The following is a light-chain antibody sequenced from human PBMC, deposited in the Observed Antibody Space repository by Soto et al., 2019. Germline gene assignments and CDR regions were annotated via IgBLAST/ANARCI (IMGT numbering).Light chain of an antibody. CDR3: QNFDSAPQT. V-gene: IGKV1-27*01. Sequence: EIQMTQSPSSLSASVGDRVTITCRASQGIRHYLAWYQQKPGKVPKLLIYEASNLQSGVPSRFRGGGSGTEFTLTISSLQPDDVDTYYCQNFDSAPQTVGPGTNADI. CDR1: QGIRHY. CDR2: EAS. J-gene: IGKJ3*01.